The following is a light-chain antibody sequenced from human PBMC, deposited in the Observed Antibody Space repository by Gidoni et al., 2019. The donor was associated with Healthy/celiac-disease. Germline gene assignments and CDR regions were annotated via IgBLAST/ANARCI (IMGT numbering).Light chain of an antibody. J-gene: IGKJ2*01. CDR2: GAS. CDR1: QSVTSN. Sequence: EIVMTQSPATLSVSPGERATLSCRASQSVTSNLAWYQQKPGQAPRLLIYGASTRATGFPARFSGSGSGTEFILTISSLQSEDFAVYYCQQYDNWPYTFGQGTKLEIK. V-gene: IGKV3-15*01. CDR3: QQYDNWPYT.